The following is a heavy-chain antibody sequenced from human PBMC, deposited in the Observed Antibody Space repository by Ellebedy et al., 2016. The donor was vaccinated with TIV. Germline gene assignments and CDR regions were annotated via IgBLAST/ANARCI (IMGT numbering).Heavy chain of an antibody. D-gene: IGHD6-19*01. CDR1: GFTFSSYW. J-gene: IGHJ4*02. Sequence: GESLKISCAASGFTFSSYWMSWVRQAPGKGLEWVANIKQDGSERYYVDSVKGRFTISRDNAKNSLYLQMNSLRAEDAAVYYCARDSSDWPQIDYWGQGTLVTVSS. V-gene: IGHV3-7*03. CDR2: IKQDGSER. CDR3: ARDSSDWPQIDY.